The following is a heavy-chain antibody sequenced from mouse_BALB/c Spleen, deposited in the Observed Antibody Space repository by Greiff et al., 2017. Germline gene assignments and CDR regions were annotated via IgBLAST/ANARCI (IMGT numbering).Heavy chain of an antibody. J-gene: IGHJ4*01. CDR2: ISSGSSTI. CDR1: GFTFSSFG. D-gene: IGHD2-1*01. CDR3: ARGGDGKRAMDY. V-gene: IGHV5-17*02. Sequence: EVQVVESGGGLVQPGGSRKLSCAASGFTFSSFGMYWVRQAPEKGLVWVAYISSGSSTIYYADTVKGRFTISRDNPKNTLFLQMTSLRSEDTAMYYCARGGDGKRAMDYWGQGTSVTVSS.